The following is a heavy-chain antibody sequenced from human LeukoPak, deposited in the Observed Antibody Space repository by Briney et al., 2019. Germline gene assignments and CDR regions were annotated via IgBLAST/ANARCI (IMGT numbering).Heavy chain of an antibody. CDR2: ISSSNNTK. Sequence: GGSLRLSCAASGFTFSSYSMNWVRQAPGKGLEWVSHISSSNNTKYYADSVKGRFTISRDNAKNSPYLQMNSLRAEDTAVYYCASMLLGGSGWYDYWGQGTLVTVSS. J-gene: IGHJ4*02. V-gene: IGHV3-48*04. D-gene: IGHD6-19*01. CDR3: ASMLLGGSGWYDY. CDR1: GFTFSSYS.